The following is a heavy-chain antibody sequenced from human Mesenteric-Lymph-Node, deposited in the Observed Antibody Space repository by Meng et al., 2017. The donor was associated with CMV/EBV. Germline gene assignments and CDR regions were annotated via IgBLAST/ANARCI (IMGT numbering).Heavy chain of an antibody. V-gene: IGHV4-34*01. Sequence: GSLRLSCAVYGGSFSGYYWSWIRQPPGKGLEWIGEINHSGSTNYNPSLKSRVTISVDTSKNQFSLKLSSVTAADTAVYYCARHDGPTVTDFFGYWGQGTLVTVSS. CDR3: ARHDGPTVTDFFGY. J-gene: IGHJ4*02. CDR1: GGSFSGYY. CDR2: INHSGST. D-gene: IGHD4-17*01.